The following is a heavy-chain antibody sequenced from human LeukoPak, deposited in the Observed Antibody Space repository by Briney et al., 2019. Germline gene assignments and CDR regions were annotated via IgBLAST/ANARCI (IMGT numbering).Heavy chain of an antibody. D-gene: IGHD3-22*01. V-gene: IGHV4-39*07. CDR1: GGSISSSSYY. J-gene: IGHJ4*02. Sequence: SETLSLTCTVSGGSISSSSYYWGWIRQPPGKGLEWIGSIYYSGSTYYNPSLKSRVTISVDTSKNQFSLKLSSVTAADTAVYYCARDGVTHDSSGLITEVFDYWGQGTLVTVSS. CDR3: ARDGVTHDSSGLITEVFDY. CDR2: IYYSGST.